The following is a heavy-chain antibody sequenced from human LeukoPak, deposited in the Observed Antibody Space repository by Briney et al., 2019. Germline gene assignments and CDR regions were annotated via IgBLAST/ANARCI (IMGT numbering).Heavy chain of an antibody. CDR3: ARPRDFWSADAFPMDV. Sequence: TGGSLRLSCTASGFTFRSYGMHWVRQAPGKGLEWLAFIQSDGRNQYYADSVKGRFTISRDNAKNTLYLQMNSLRAEDTAVYYCARPRDFWSADAFPMDVWGKGTTVTVSS. CDR1: GFTFRSYG. D-gene: IGHD3-3*01. CDR2: IQSDGRNQ. J-gene: IGHJ6*03. V-gene: IGHV3-30*12.